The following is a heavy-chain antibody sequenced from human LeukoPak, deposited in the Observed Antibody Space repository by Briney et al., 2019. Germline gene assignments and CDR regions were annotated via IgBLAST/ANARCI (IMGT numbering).Heavy chain of an antibody. Sequence: RSSETLSLTCTVSGGSISSYYRSWIRQPPGKGLEWIGYIYYSGTTNYNPSLKSRVTISVDTSKNQFSLKLSSVTAADTAVYYCARGITIFGVVTTKLGYYYYGMDVWGQGTTVTVSS. V-gene: IGHV4-59*12. CDR2: IYYSGTT. D-gene: IGHD3-3*01. CDR1: GGSISSYY. J-gene: IGHJ6*02. CDR3: ARGITIFGVVTTKLGYYYYGMDV.